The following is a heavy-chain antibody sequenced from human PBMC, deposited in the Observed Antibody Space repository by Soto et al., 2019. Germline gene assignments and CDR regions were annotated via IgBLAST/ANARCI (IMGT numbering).Heavy chain of an antibody. J-gene: IGHJ6*02. CDR3: AKSYATYSVISCFRRCALAV. CDR1: AFTFSTYA. V-gene: IGHV3-23*01. D-gene: IGHD3-10*01. CDR2: VSGSGGST. Sequence: EVQLLESGGGFVQPGGSLRLSCAASAFTFSTYAMTWVRQAPGKGLEWVSSVSGSGGSTYYADSVKGRFTISRDNSKNTLYLHMNSLRAEDTAVYFCAKSYATYSVISCFRRCALAVWGQGTTVTVSS.